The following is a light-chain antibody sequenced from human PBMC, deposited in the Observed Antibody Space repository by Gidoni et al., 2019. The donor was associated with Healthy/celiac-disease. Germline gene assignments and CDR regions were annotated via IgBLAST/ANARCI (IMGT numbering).Light chain of an antibody. CDR2: AAS. V-gene: IGKV1-39*01. J-gene: IGKJ2*01. CDR1: QSISSY. Sequence: DIQMTQSPSSLSASVGDRVTITCRASQSISSYLNWYQQKPGKAPKLLIYAASSLQSGVPARFSGSGSGTDFTLTISSLQPEDFATYYCQQSYSTPHTFGQWTKLKIK. CDR3: QQSYSTPHT.